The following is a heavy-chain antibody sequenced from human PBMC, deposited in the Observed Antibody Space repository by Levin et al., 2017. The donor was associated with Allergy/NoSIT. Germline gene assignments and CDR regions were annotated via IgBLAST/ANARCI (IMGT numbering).Heavy chain of an antibody. J-gene: IGHJ4*02. CDR1: GGTISSTSHF. D-gene: IGHD5-18*01. CDR2: MHYSGSA. CDR3: SRSLETAMAPYYSDY. V-gene: IGHV4-39*07. Sequence: TASETLSLTCNVSGGTISSTSHFWGWVRQPPGKGLQWIGSMHYSGSAYYTPSLKSRVTISMDTSKNQFSLRLTSVTAADTAIYYCSRSLETAMAPYYSDYWGQGTLVTVSS.